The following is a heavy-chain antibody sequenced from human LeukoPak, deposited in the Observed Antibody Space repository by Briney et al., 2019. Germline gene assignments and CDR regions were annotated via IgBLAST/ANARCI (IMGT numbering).Heavy chain of an antibody. J-gene: IGHJ6*03. CDR2: ISYDGSNK. V-gene: IGHV3-30*18. Sequence: PGGSLRLSCAASGFTFSSYGMHWVRQAPGKGLEWVAVISYDGSNKYYADSVKGRFTISRDNSKNTLYLQMNSLRAEDTAVYYCAKARMLRAAAPYYMDVWGKGTTVTVSS. CDR1: GFTFSSYG. CDR3: AKARMLRAAAPYYMDV. D-gene: IGHD6-13*01.